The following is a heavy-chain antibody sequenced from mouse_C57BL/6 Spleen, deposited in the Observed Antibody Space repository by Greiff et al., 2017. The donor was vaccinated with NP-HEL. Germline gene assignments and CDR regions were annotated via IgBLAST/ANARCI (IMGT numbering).Heavy chain of an antibody. CDR1: GFTFSSYG. CDR3: ARLITTVVEDY. Sequence: EVQLVESGGDLVKPGGSLKLSCAASGFTFSSYGMSWVRQTPDKRLEWVATISSGGSYTYYPDSVKGRFTISRDNAKNTLYLQMSSLKSEDTAMYYCARLITTVVEDYWGQGTTLTVSS. J-gene: IGHJ2*01. CDR2: ISSGGSYT. D-gene: IGHD1-1*01. V-gene: IGHV5-6*01.